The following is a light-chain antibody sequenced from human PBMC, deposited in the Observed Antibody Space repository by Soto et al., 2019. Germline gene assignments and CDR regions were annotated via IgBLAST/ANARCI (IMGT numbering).Light chain of an antibody. V-gene: IGKV1-8*01. CDR2: AAS. J-gene: IGKJ1*01. CDR3: QQYYSYPLT. Sequence: AIRMTQSPSSFSASTGDRVTITCRASQGISSYLAWYQQKPGKAPKLLIYAASTLQSGDPSRFSGSGSGTDFTLTISCLQSEDFATYCCQQYYSYPLTFGQGTKVEIK. CDR1: QGISSY.